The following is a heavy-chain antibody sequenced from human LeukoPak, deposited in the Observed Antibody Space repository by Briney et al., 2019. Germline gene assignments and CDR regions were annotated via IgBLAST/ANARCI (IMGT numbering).Heavy chain of an antibody. CDR1: GFTFSSYG. CDR3: AKKSHASRVRGVHFDY. Sequence: GGSLRLSCAASGFTFSSYGMHWVRQAPGKGLEWVAFIRFDGSNKYYADSVKGRFTLSRDNSKNTLYLQMNSLRAEDTAVYYCAKKSHASRVRGVHFDYWGQGTLVTVSS. J-gene: IGHJ4*02. D-gene: IGHD3-10*01. CDR2: IRFDGSNK. V-gene: IGHV3-30*02.